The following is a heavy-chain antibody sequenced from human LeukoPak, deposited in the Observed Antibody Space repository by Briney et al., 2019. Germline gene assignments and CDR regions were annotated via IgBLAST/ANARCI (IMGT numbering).Heavy chain of an antibody. CDR1: GFTFSNYG. J-gene: IGHJ6*03. D-gene: IGHD3-22*01. Sequence: GGSLRLSCTASGFTFSNYGMHWVRQAPGKGLEWVAVISYDESDKYYADSVKGRFTISRDNAKNSLYLQMNSLRAEDTAVYYCARSASSGYYLHYYYYYMDVWGKGTTVTVSS. V-gene: IGHV3-30*03. CDR2: ISYDESDK. CDR3: ARSASSGYYLHYYYYYMDV.